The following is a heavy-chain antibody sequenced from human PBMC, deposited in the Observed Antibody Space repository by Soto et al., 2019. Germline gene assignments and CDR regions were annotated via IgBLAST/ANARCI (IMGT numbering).Heavy chain of an antibody. Sequence: PGGSLRLSCAASGFTLSSFALNWVRQAPGKGLEWVANIKEDGSEKYYVDSVKGRFTISRDNAKDSLYLQMNSLRAEDSAVYFCARDFRVGGAYGDYWGQGTLVTVSS. CDR3: ARDFRVGGAYGDY. CDR1: GFTLSSFA. D-gene: IGHD3-16*01. CDR2: IKEDGSEK. V-gene: IGHV3-7*01. J-gene: IGHJ4*02.